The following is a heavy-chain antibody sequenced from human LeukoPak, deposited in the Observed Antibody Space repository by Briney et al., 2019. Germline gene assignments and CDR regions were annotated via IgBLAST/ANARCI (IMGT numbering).Heavy chain of an antibody. Sequence: SETLSLTCTVSGGSISSSSYYWGWIRQPPGTGLEWIESIYYSGSTYYNPSIKSRVTISVNTSKNQFSLKLSSVTAADTAVYYCARLNYDQQPYRYYYYYMDVWGKGTTVTISS. D-gene: IGHD3-3*01. CDR3: ARLNYDQQPYRYYYYYMDV. J-gene: IGHJ6*03. CDR1: GGSISSSSYY. V-gene: IGHV4-39*07. CDR2: IYYSGST.